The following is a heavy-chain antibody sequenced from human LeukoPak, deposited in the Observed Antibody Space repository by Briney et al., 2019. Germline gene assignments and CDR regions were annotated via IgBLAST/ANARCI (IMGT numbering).Heavy chain of an antibody. V-gene: IGHV3-53*01. CDR2: IYSGGST. CDR1: GFTVSSNY. CDR3: AGSHSSWYTGAFDI. J-gene: IGHJ3*02. Sequence: GGSLRLSCAASGFTVSSNYMSWVRQAPGKGLEWVSVIYSGGSTYYADSVKGRFTISRDNSKNTLYLQMNSLRAEDTAVYYCAGSHSSWYTGAFDIWGQGTMVTVSS. D-gene: IGHD6-13*01.